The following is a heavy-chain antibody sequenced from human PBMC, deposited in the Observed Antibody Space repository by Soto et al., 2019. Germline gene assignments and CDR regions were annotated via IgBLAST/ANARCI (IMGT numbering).Heavy chain of an antibody. CDR3: AKGGSSWPEWFGP. D-gene: IGHD6-13*01. CDR1: GYPLTAKY. J-gene: IGHJ5*02. Sequence: QVQLVQSGAEVKKPGASVKVSCKASGYPLTAKYLHWVRQAPGQGLDWMGWINPSSGGTKEAQKYRGRVTITRDAAIGAGYRERRRVTSEDTAVYFCAKGGSSWPEWFGPWGQGTLVTVSS. V-gene: IGHV1-2*02. CDR2: INPSSGGT.